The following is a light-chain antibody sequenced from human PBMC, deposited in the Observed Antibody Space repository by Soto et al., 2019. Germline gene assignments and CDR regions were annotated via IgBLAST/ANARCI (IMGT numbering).Light chain of an antibody. Sequence: QSVLTQPPSASGTPGQRVTISCSGSRSNIGSNTVHWYQQVPGTAPKLLIYSNNQRPSGVPDRFSGSKSGTSASLAISGLQSEDEADYFCAAWDDSLNGVVFGGGTQLTVL. CDR3: AAWDDSLNGVV. CDR2: SNN. CDR1: RSNIGSNT. V-gene: IGLV1-44*01. J-gene: IGLJ2*01.